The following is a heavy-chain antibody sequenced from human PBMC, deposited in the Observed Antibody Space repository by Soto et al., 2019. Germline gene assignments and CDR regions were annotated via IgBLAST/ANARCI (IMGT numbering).Heavy chain of an antibody. CDR2: IWDDGSKK. CDR3: ARDSLAADGTGYFQH. D-gene: IGHD6-13*01. Sequence: GRSLRLSCAASGFTFSSYGMHWVRQAPGKVLEWVAVIWDDGSKKYYEDSVKGRFTISRYNSKNTLYLNMNSLRAEDMALYYCARDSLAADGTGYFQHWGQGTLVTVSS. V-gene: IGHV3-33*08. J-gene: IGHJ1*01. CDR1: GFTFSSYG.